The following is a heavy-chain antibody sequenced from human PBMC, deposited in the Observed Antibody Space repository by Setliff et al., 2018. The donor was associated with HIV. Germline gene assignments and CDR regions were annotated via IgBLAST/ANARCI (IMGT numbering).Heavy chain of an antibody. CDR3: AREGELHYYDSSGYPPFDY. V-gene: IGHV1-2*02. CDR1: GYTFTEFY. J-gene: IGHJ4*02. Sequence: ASVKVSCKASGYTFTEFYVHWVRQAPGEGLEWIGWIYPNTGGTNYAQKFQGRVTMTRDTSISTAYMELSRLRSDDTAVYYCAREGELHYYDSSGYPPFDYWGQGTLVTVSS. CDR2: IYPNTGGT. D-gene: IGHD3-22*01.